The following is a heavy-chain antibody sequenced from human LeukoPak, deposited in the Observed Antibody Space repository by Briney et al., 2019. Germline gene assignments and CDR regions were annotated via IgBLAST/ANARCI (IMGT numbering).Heavy chain of an antibody. CDR3: ARDMVHSSGAFDS. Sequence: GGSLRLSCAVSGFTVSTNHMTWVRQAPGKGLEWVSAINDVDTAYYADTVRGRFTISGESAKNTLSLQRKSLRADDTAVYYCARDMVHSSGAFDSWGQGTLVTVSS. V-gene: IGHV3-53*01. CDR2: INDVDTA. CDR1: GFTVSTNH. D-gene: IGHD3-22*01. J-gene: IGHJ4*02.